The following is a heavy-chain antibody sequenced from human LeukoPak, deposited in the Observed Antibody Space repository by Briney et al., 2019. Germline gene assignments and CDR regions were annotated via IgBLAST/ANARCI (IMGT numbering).Heavy chain of an antibody. CDR2: IWYDGSNK. J-gene: IGHJ4*02. Sequence: PGRSLRLSCAASGFTFSSYGMHWVRQAPGKGLEWVAVIWYDGSNKYYADSVKGRFTISRDNSKNTLYLQMNSLRAEDTAVYYCARDLPGLDYGGNSEFDYWGQGTLVTVSS. CDR3: ARDLPGLDYGGNSEFDY. V-gene: IGHV3-33*01. D-gene: IGHD4-23*01. CDR1: GFTFSSYG.